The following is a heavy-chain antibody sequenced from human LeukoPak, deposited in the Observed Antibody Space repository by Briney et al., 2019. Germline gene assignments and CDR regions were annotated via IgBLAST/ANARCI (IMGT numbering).Heavy chain of an antibody. CDR1: GGSFSGYY. CDR2: INHSGST. CDR3: ARGRYYDFWSGYPTDYYYYGMDV. Sequence: SETLSLTCAVYGGSFSGYYWSWIRQPPGKGLEWIGEINHSGSTNYNPSLKSRVTISVDTSKNQFSLKLSSVTAADTAVYYCARGRYYDFWSGYPTDYYYYGMDVWGQGTTVTVSS. J-gene: IGHJ6*02. D-gene: IGHD3-3*01. V-gene: IGHV4-34*01.